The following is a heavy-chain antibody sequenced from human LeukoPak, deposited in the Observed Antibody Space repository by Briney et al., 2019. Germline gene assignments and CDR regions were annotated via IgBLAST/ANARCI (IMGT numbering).Heavy chain of an antibody. CDR2: INPNSGGT. CDR1: GYTFTGYY. D-gene: IGHD3-22*01. Sequence: ASVKVPCKASGYTFTGYYMHWVRQAPGQGLEWMGWINPNSGGTNYAQKFQGRVTMTRDTSISTAYMELSRLRSDDTAVYYCARGHYYDSSRWFDPWGQGTLVTVSS. CDR3: ARGHYYDSSRWFDP. V-gene: IGHV1-2*02. J-gene: IGHJ5*02.